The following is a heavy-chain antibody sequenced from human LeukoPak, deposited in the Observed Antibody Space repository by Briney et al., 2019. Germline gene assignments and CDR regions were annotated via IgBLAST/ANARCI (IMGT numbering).Heavy chain of an antibody. J-gene: IGHJ4*02. V-gene: IGHV4-59*01. CDR1: VDSISGYY. Sequence: SETLSLTCTVSVDSISGYYWSWIRQPPGKGLEWIGYMYYSGNTNYNPSLKSRLTTSLDTSKNQFSLKLSSVTAADTAVYYCARGRYYFDYWGQGTLVTVSS. CDR2: MYYSGNT. CDR3: ARGRYYFDY.